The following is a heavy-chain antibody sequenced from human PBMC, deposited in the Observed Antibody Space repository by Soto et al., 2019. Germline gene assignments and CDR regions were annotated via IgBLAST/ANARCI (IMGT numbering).Heavy chain of an antibody. Sequence: SETQSLTCTVAGGSISSSSYYWGWNRQPPGKGLEWIGSIYYSGSTYYNPSLKSRVTISVDTSKNQFSLKLSSVTAADTAVYYCARHDSGWFDYWGQGTLVTVPQ. CDR3: ARHDSGWFDY. CDR1: GGSISSSSYY. CDR2: IYYSGST. V-gene: IGHV4-39*01. J-gene: IGHJ4*02. D-gene: IGHD6-19*01.